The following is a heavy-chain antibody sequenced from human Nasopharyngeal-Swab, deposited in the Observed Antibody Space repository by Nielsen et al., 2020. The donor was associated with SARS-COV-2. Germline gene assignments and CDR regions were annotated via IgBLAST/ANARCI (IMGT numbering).Heavy chain of an antibody. CDR3: AKDPFYDFWSGYYFDY. J-gene: IGHJ4*02. Sequence: VRQAPGKGLEWVAVIWYDGSNKYYADSVKGRFTISRDNSKNTLYLQMNSLRAEGTAVYYCAKDPFYDFWSGYYFDYWGQGTLVTISS. CDR2: IWYDGSNK. V-gene: IGHV3-33*06. D-gene: IGHD3-3*01.